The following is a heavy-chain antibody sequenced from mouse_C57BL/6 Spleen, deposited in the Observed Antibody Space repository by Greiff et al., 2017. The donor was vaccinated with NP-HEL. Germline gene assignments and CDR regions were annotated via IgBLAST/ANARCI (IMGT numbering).Heavy chain of an antibody. V-gene: IGHV5-6*01. J-gene: IGHJ2*01. CDR1: GFTFSSYG. CDR2: ISSGGSYT. D-gene: IGHD6-1*01. CDR3: ARSSGFFYFDY. Sequence: EVQLQESGGDLVKPGGSLKLSCAASGFTFSSYGMSWVRQTPDKRLEWVATISSGGSYTYYPDSVKGRFTISRDNAKNTLYLQMSSLKSEDTAMYYCARSSGFFYFDYWGQGTTLTVSS.